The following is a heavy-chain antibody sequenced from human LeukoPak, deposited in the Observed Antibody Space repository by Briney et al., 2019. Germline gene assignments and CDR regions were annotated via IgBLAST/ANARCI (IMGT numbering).Heavy chain of an antibody. D-gene: IGHD3-9*01. V-gene: IGHV3-33*01. Sequence: GGSLRLSCAASGFTFSSYGMHWVRQAPGKGPEWVAVIWYDGSNKFYADSVKGRFTISRDNAKNSLSLQMNSLRADDAAVYYCARASSKQLAGYLPDGFDIWGQGTMVTVSS. CDR1: GFTFSSYG. J-gene: IGHJ3*02. CDR2: IWYDGSNK. CDR3: ARASSKQLAGYLPDGFDI.